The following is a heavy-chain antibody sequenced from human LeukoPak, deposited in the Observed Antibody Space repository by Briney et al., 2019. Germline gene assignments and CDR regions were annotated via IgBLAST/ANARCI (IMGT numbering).Heavy chain of an antibody. CDR1: GFTFSSYG. J-gene: IGHJ6*04. V-gene: IGHV3-30*18. D-gene: IGHD3-10*01. Sequence: GGSLRLSCAASGFTFSSYGMHWVHQAPGKGLEWVAVISYDGSNTYYADSVKGRFTISRDNSKNTLYLQMNSLRAEDTAVYYCAKDGGSGSSYYYYGMDVWGKGTTVTVSS. CDR3: AKDGGSGSSYYYYGMDV. CDR2: ISYDGSNT.